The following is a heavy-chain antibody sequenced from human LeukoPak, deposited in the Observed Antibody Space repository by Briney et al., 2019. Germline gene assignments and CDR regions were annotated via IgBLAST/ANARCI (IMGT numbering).Heavy chain of an antibody. J-gene: IGHJ6*02. CDR1: GFTLSSYW. CDR2: IDPDGSTT. CDR3: TRVQAGRAGLMDV. Sequence: GGSLTLSCSASGFTLSSYWMHWVRQAPGEGLVWVSRIDPDGSTTNYADSVKGRFTTSRDDAKNTLYLQMNSLRAEDTALYYCTRVQAGRAGLMDVWGRGTRDTVSS. V-gene: IGHV3-74*01. D-gene: IGHD6-13*01.